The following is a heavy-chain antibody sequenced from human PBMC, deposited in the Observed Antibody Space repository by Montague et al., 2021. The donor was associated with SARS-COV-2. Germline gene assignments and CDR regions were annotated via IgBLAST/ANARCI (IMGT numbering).Heavy chain of an antibody. V-gene: IGHV3-13*05. D-gene: IGHD3-10*01. J-gene: IGHJ6*02. CDR3: ARGVKSTIRGIITKRTPLPRGNMDV. CDR1: GLTFSSYD. Sequence: SLSLSCSASGLTFSSYDFHWVRQGTGKGLEWVSAVDTAGDPYYADSVKGRFTISRENAKNYVYLQLDSLRAGDTAVYYCARGVKSTIRGIITKRTPLPRGNMDVWGQGTAVIVSS. CDR2: VDTAGDP.